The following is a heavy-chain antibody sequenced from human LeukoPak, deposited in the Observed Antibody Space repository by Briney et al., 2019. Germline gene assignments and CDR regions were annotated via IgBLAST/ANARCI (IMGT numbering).Heavy chain of an antibody. CDR1: GFTFSSYA. Sequence: GGSLRLSCAAFGFTFSSYAMSWVRQAPGKGLEWVSAISGSGGSTYYADSVKGRFTISRDNSKNTLYLQMNSLRAEDTAVYYCAKVRGWSYYFDYWGQGTLVTVSS. D-gene: IGHD6-19*01. J-gene: IGHJ4*02. V-gene: IGHV3-23*01. CDR2: ISGSGGST. CDR3: AKVRGWSYYFDY.